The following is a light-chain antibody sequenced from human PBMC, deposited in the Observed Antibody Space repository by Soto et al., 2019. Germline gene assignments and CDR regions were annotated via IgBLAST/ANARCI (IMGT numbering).Light chain of an antibody. CDR1: SSDVGGYNY. J-gene: IGLJ1*01. CDR2: EVS. V-gene: IGLV2-14*01. Sequence: QSALTQPASVSGSPGQSITISCTGTSSDVGGYNYVSWYQQHPGKAPKVMIYEVSNRPSGVSYRFSGSKSGNTASLTISGLQAEDEADYHCSSYRSIGTLVFGTGTKVTVL. CDR3: SSYRSIGTLV.